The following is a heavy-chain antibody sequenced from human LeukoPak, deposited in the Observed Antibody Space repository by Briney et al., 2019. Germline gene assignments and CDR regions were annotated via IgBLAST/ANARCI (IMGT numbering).Heavy chain of an antibody. CDR1: GFTVSSNY. CDR3: ARENYGDSSILDY. Sequence: GGSLRLSCAASGFTVSSNYMSWVRQAPGKGLEWVSVIYSGGSTYYADSVKGRFTISRDNSKNTLYLQMNSLRAEDTAVYYCARENYGDSSILDYWGQGTLVTVSS. J-gene: IGHJ4*02. D-gene: IGHD4-17*01. V-gene: IGHV3-66*01. CDR2: IYSGGST.